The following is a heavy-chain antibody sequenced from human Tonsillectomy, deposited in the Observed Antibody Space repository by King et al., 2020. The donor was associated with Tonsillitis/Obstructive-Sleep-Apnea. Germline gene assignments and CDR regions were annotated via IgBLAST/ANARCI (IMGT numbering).Heavy chain of an antibody. CDR3: TRDPSGISFGY. V-gene: IGHV3-49*04. J-gene: IGHJ4*02. Sequence: QLVQSGGGLVQPGRSLRLSCTVSGFTFGDYAMNWVRQAPGKGLEWGGFISGKTHGGTTEYDASVKGRITISRDDSKNFAYLQMNNLKSEDTAVYYCTRDPSGISFGYWGQGSLVTVSS. CDR1: GFTFGDYA. D-gene: IGHD1-26*01. CDR2: ISGKTHGGTT.